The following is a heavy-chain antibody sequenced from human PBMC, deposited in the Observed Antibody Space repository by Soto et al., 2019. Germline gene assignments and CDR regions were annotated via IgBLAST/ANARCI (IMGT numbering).Heavy chain of an antibody. CDR3: AKCHGLCFGAESYYGMDV. Sequence: GGSLRLSCAASGFTFSSYAMSWVRQAPGKGLEWVSAISGSGGSTYYADSVKGRFTISRDNSKNTLYLQMNSLRAEDTAAYYSAKCHGLCFGAESYYGMDVWGQGTTVTVSS. CDR1: GFTFSSYA. V-gene: IGHV3-23*01. CDR2: ISGSGGST. D-gene: IGHD3-10*01. J-gene: IGHJ6*02.